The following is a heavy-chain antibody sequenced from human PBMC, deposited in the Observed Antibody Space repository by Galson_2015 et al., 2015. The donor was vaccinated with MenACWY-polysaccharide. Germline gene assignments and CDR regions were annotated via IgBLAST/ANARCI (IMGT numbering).Heavy chain of an antibody. Sequence: SLRLSCAASGFTFSSYGMHWVRQAPGKGLEWVAVIWYDGSNKYYADSVKGRFTISRDNYKNTLYLQMNSLRAEDTAVYYCARGGQDDFWSCYYRRGTKVDYYYGMDVRGPGTTVT. V-gene: IGHV3-33*01. J-gene: IGHJ6*02. D-gene: IGHD3-3*01. CDR3: ARGGQDDFWSCYYRRGTKVDYYYGMDV. CDR1: GFTFSSYG. CDR2: IWYDGSNK.